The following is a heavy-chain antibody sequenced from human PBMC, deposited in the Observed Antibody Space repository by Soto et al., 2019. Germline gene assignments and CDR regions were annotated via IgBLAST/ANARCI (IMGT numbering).Heavy chain of an antibody. D-gene: IGHD6-13*01. J-gene: IGHJ5*02. V-gene: IGHV1-18*01. Sequence: QAPGQGLEWMGWISAYNGNTNYAQKLQGRVTMTTDTSTSTAYMELRSLRSDDTVVYYCARDWAAAGSRDSWGQATLVT. CDR3: ARDWAAAGSRDS. CDR2: ISAYNGNT.